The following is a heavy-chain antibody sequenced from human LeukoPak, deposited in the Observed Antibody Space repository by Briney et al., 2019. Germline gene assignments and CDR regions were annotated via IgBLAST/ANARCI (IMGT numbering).Heavy chain of an antibody. V-gene: IGHV4-59*01. J-gene: IGHJ4*02. CDR2: IYYTGTT. CDR3: ARGGWRLDY. D-gene: IGHD2-15*01. CDR1: GGSISND. Sequence: SETLSLTCTVSGGSISNDWSWIRQPPGKGLEWIGYIYYTGTTNYNPSLKSRVTISVDTSKNQFSLKLSSVTAADTAVYYCARGGWRLDYWGQGTLVTVSS.